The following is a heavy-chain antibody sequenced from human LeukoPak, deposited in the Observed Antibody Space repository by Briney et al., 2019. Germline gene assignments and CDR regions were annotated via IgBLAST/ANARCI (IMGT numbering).Heavy chain of an antibody. CDR2: INPNSGGT. D-gene: IGHD1-26*01. CDR3: ARRLPEEELTHFDY. Sequence: ATVKVSCKASGYTFTGYYMHWVRQAPGQGLEWMGWINPNSGGTNYAQKFQGRVTMTRDTSISTAYMELSRLRSDDTAVYYCARRLPEEELTHFDYWGQGTLVTVSS. V-gene: IGHV1-2*02. J-gene: IGHJ4*02. CDR1: GYTFTGYY.